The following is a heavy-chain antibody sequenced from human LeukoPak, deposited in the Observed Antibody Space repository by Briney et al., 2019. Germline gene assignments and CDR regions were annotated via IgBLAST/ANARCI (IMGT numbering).Heavy chain of an antibody. V-gene: IGHV3-23*01. CDR1: GFTFSSYA. D-gene: IGHD5-12*01. Sequence: GGSLRLSRAASGFTFSSYAMTWVRQAPGKGLEWVSSISGSGDSTYYADSVKGRFTISRDNSRRTLYLQMNNLRAEDTAVYYCARWLRRPIDYWGQGTLVTVSS. CDR2: ISGSGDST. CDR3: ARWLRRPIDY. J-gene: IGHJ4*02.